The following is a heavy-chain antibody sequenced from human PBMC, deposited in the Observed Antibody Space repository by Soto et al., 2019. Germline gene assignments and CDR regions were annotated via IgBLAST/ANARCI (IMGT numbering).Heavy chain of an antibody. Sequence: GGSLRLSCAASGFTFSSYAMSWVRQAPGKGLEWVSAISGSGGSTYYADSVKGRFTISRDNSKNTLYLQMNSLRAEDTAVYYCAKGGLPVVAATLADYWGQGTLVTVSS. D-gene: IGHD2-15*01. CDR2: ISGSGGST. CDR1: GFTFSSYA. CDR3: AKGGLPVVAATLADY. J-gene: IGHJ4*02. V-gene: IGHV3-23*01.